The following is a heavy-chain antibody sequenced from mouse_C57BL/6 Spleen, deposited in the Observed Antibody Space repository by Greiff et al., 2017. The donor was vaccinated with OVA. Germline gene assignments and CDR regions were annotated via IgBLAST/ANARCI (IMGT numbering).Heavy chain of an antibody. Sequence: EVQLVESGGGLVKPGGSLKLSCAASGFTFSDYGMHWVRQAPEKGLEWVAYISSGSSTIYYADTVKGRFTISRDNAKNTLFLQMTSLRSEDTAMYYCARPPMVTTGFAYWGQGTLVTVSA. J-gene: IGHJ3*01. CDR1: GFTFSDYG. D-gene: IGHD2-2*01. CDR2: ISSGSSTI. V-gene: IGHV5-17*01. CDR3: ARPPMVTTGFAY.